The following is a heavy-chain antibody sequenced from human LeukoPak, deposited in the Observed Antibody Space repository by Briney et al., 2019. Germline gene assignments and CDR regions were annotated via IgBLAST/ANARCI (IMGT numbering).Heavy chain of an antibody. Sequence: GGSLRLSRAASGFTFSSYSMNWVRQAPGKGLEWVSSISRSSSYIYYADSVKGRFTISRDNAKNSLYLLLNSLRAEDTAVYYCARGPAYYDSSDFDYWGQGTLVTVSS. D-gene: IGHD3-22*01. CDR1: GFTFSSYS. CDR2: ISRSSSYI. CDR3: ARGPAYYDSSDFDY. V-gene: IGHV3-21*01. J-gene: IGHJ4*02.